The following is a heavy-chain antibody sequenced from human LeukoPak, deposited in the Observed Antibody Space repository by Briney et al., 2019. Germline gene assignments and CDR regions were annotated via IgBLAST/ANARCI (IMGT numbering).Heavy chain of an antibody. D-gene: IGHD1-26*01. CDR3: AKAGRASYYGMESHFDY. CDR2: ISGSGGST. V-gene: IGHV3-23*01. J-gene: IGHJ4*02. CDR1: GLTFSSYA. Sequence: GGSLRLSCAASGLTFSSYAMSWVRQAPGKGLEWVAAISGSGGSTYYADSVKGRFTISRDNSKNTLYLQMNSLRAEDTAVYYCAKAGRASYYGMESHFDYWGQGTLVTVSS.